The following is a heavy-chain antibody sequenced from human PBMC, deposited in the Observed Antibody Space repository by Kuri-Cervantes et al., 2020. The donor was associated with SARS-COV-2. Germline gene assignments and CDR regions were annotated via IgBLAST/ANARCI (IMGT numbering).Heavy chain of an antibody. CDR2: IDWDDDK. CDR3: VRIRAATVIADY. Sequence: CTVSGGSISSGDYYWSWIRQPPGKALEWLARIDWDDDKYYKTSLNTRLSISKDTSKDQVVLTMTNMDPVDTATYYCVRIRAATVIADYWGQGTLVTVSS. J-gene: IGHJ4*02. CDR1: GGSISSGDYY. V-gene: IGHV2-70*11. D-gene: IGHD4-11*01.